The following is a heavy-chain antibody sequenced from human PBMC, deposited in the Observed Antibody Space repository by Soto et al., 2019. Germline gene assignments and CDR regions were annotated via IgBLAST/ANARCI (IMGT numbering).Heavy chain of an antibody. CDR3: ARGTVTTWINYYYGMDV. J-gene: IGHJ6*02. Sequence: SETLSLTCTVSCGSISSGGYYWSWIRQHPGQGLEWIGYIYYSVSTYYNPSLKSRVTISVDTSKNQFSLKLSSVTAADTAVYYCARGTVTTWINYYYGMDVWGQGTTVT. V-gene: IGHV4-31*03. D-gene: IGHD4-4*01. CDR1: CGSISSGGYY. CDR2: IYYSVST.